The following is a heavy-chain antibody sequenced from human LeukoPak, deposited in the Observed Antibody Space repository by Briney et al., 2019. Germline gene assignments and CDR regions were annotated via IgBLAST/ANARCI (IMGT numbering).Heavy chain of an antibody. CDR2: IKQDGSEK. Sequence: GGSLRLFCGASGFTFSSYWMSWVRQAPGKGLEWLANIKQDGSEKYYVDSVKGRFTISRDNAKNSLYLQMNSLRAEDTAVYYCARGGDPYYDFWDINTGDYWGQGTLVTVSS. V-gene: IGHV3-7*01. J-gene: IGHJ4*02. CDR1: GFTFSSYW. CDR3: ARGGDPYYDFWDINTGDY. D-gene: IGHD3-3*01.